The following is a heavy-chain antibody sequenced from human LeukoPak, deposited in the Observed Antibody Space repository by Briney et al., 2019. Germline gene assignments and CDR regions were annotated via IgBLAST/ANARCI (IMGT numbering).Heavy chain of an antibody. Sequence: PSETLFLTCTVSGGSISTSTYYWGWVRQPPGKGLEWIGSFYYSGATYYNPSLKSRVTISEDTSVNQFSLRLSSVTAADTAVYYCARIPPLYCSTSSCYSRSFDFWGQGILVTVSS. CDR2: FYYSGAT. J-gene: IGHJ4*02. CDR3: ARIPPLYCSTSSCYSRSFDF. V-gene: IGHV4-39*07. D-gene: IGHD2-2*02. CDR1: GGSISTSTYY.